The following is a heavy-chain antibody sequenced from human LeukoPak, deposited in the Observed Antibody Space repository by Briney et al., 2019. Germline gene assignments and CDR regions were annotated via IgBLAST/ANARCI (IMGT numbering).Heavy chain of an antibody. CDR2: IYYSGST. J-gene: IGHJ4*02. D-gene: IGHD2-21*02. CDR1: GGSISSYY. V-gene: IGHV4-59*12. CDR3: ARYCGGDCFYFDY. Sequence: SETLSLTCTVSGGSISSYYWSWIRQPPGKGLEWIGYIYYSGSTYYNPSLKSRVTISVDTSKNQFSLKLSSVTAADTAVYYCARYCGGDCFYFDYWGQGTLVTVSS.